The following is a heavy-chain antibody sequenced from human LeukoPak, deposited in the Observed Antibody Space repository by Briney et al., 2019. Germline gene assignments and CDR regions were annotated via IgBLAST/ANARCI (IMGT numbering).Heavy chain of an antibody. J-gene: IGHJ3*02. CDR3: TGGGRDGFDT. V-gene: IGHV3-13*01. CDR1: GFTFSSYD. Sequence: GGSLRLSCAASGFTFSSYDMHWVRHATGKGLEWVSAIGTAGDTYYSGSVKGRFIISRENAKASLNLQRNGLRVGDRALYYSTGGGRDGFDTWGQGTMVTVSS. D-gene: IGHD3-10*01. CDR2: IGTAGDT.